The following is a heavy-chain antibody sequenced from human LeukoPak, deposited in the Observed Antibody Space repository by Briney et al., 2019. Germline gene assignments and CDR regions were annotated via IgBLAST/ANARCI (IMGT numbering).Heavy chain of an antibody. Sequence: ASVKVSCKASGYTFTSYAMHWVRQAPGQRLEWMGWINAGNGNTKYSQKFQGRVTITRDASASTAYMELSSLRSEDTAVYYCARSLWFGELLYPDYWGQGTLVTVSS. J-gene: IGHJ4*02. CDR3: ARSLWFGELLYPDY. CDR2: INAGNGNT. CDR1: GYTFTSYA. D-gene: IGHD3-10*01. V-gene: IGHV1-3*01.